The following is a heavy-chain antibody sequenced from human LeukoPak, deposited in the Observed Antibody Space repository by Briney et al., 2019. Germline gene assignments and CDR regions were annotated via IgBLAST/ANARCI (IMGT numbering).Heavy chain of an antibody. CDR3: ARDLATGDEEWRWLVLFDC. CDR2: ISAYNGNT. D-gene: IGHD6-19*01. J-gene: IGHJ4*02. CDR1: GYTFTSYG. V-gene: IGHV1-18*01. Sequence: ASVKVSCKASGYTFTSYGISWVRQAPGQGLEGMGWISAYNGNTNYAQKLQGRVTMTTDTSTSTAYMELRSLRSDETAVYYCARDLATGDEEWRWLVLFDCSGQGTLVTVSS.